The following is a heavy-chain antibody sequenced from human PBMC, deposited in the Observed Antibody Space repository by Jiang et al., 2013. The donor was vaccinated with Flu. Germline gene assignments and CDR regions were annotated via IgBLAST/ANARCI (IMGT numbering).Heavy chain of an antibody. D-gene: IGHD3-9*01. CDR3: VRQVDEYDLSTGNSFDY. CDR1: DGFISYTRYS. V-gene: IGHV4-39*01. J-gene: IGHJ4*01. Sequence: GPGLVKPSETLSLSCNVSDGFISYTRYSWGWVRRPPGKGLEWIGSISFSGSTFYNPSLKSRVTISVDTSKTHFXLKLTSVTAADTAVYYCVRQVDEYDLSTGNSFDYW. CDR2: ISFSGST.